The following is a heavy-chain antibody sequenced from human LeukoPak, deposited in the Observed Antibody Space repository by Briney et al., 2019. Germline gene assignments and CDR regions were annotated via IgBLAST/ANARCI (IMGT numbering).Heavy chain of an antibody. J-gene: IGHJ4*02. CDR2: FDPEDGET. V-gene: IGHV1-24*01. CDR3: ATDLGLRRYYYDSSGYYNY. D-gene: IGHD3-22*01. CDR1: GYTLTELS. Sequence: GASVKVSCKVSGYTLTELSMHWVRQAPGKGLEWMGGFDPEDGETVYAQKFQGRVTMTEDTSTDTAYMELSSLRSEDTAVYYCATDLGLRRYYYDSSGYYNYWGQGTLVTVSS.